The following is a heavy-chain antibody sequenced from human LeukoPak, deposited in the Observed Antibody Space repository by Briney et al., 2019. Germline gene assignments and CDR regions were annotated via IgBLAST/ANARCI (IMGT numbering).Heavy chain of an antibody. J-gene: IGHJ4*02. CDR1: GFTFSSYA. CDR3: AKKTTYYYDSSGYSYFDY. CDR2: ISGSGGST. D-gene: IGHD3-22*01. Sequence: GGSLRLSCAASGFTFSSYAMSWVRQAPGKGLEWVSAISGSGGSTYYADSVKGRFTISRDNSKNTLYLQMNSLRAEDTAVYYCAKKTTYYYDSSGYSYFDYWGQGTLVTVSS. V-gene: IGHV3-23*01.